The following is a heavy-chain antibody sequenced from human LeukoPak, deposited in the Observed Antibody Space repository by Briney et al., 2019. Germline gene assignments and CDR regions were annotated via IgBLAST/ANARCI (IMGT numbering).Heavy chain of an antibody. D-gene: IGHD3-9*01. J-gene: IGHJ6*03. CDR2: INPNSGGT. Sequence: GASVKVSCKASGYIFIGYYMHWVRQAPGKELEWMGRINPNSGGTKYAQKFQGRVTMTRDTSISTAYMELSRLRSDDTAVYYCARGGLILRYFVDYYYYYMDVWGKGTTVTVSS. CDR1: GYIFIGYY. CDR3: ARGGLILRYFVDYYYYYMDV. V-gene: IGHV1-2*06.